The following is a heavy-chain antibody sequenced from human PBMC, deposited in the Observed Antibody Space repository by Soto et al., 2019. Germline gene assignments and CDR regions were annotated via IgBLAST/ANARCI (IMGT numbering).Heavy chain of an antibody. Sequence: KPSETLSLTCTVSGGSISSYYWSWIRQPPGKGLEWIGYIYYSGSTNYNPSLKSRVTISVDTSKNQFSLKLSSVTAADTAVYYCARKVEHTGFDYWGQGTLVTVSS. J-gene: IGHJ4*02. CDR2: IYYSGST. V-gene: IGHV4-59*01. CDR3: ARKVEHTGFDY. CDR1: GGSISSYY.